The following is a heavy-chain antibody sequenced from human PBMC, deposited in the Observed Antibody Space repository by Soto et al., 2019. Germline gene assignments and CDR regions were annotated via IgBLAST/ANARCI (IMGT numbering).Heavy chain of an antibody. J-gene: IGHJ4*02. Sequence: QLQLQESGPGLVKPSETLSLTCSVSDDSINSDKYYWGWIRQPPGKGLEWIGSIYYRGNAYYNPSLPTRVTISLDQSKSQFSLKLNSVTAADSAVYFCARLEGLATISYYFDFWGPGALVTVSS. V-gene: IGHV4-39*01. CDR2: IYYRGNA. D-gene: IGHD3-9*01. CDR1: DDSINSDKYY. CDR3: ARLEGLATISYYFDF.